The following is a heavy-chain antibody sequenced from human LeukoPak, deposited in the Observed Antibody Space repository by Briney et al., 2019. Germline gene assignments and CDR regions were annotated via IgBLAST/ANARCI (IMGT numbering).Heavy chain of an antibody. D-gene: IGHD1-26*01. CDR2: IYYSGST. Sequence: SETLSLTCTVSGGSISGYYWSWIRQPPGKGLEWIGYIYYSGSTNYNPSLKSRVTISVDTSKDQFSLKLSSVTAADTAVYYCARNKIGGDYYYYMDVWGKGTTVTVSS. J-gene: IGHJ6*03. V-gene: IGHV4-59*01. CDR1: GGSISGYY. CDR3: ARNKIGGDYYYYMDV.